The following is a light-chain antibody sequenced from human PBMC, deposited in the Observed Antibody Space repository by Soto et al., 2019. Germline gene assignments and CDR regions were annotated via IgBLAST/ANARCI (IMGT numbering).Light chain of an antibody. CDR3: HQYYSLPLT. Sequence: DIVITHSPDSLAVSLVERATISCNSSQTVLYSSNNKNFLAWYQQKPGQPPKLLIYWASTRESGVPDRFSGSGSGTDFTLTISSLQAEDVAVYYCHQYYSLPLTFGPGTKVDIK. CDR1: QTVLYSSNNKNF. V-gene: IGKV4-1*01. J-gene: IGKJ3*01. CDR2: WAS.